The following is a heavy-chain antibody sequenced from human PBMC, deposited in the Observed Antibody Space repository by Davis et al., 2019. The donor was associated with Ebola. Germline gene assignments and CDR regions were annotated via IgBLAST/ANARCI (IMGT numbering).Heavy chain of an antibody. CDR1: GFTFSSYS. Sequence: GESLKISCAASGFTFSSYSMNWVRQAPGKGLEWVSYISSSSRTIYYADSVKGRFTISRDNAKNSLYLQMNSLRDEDTAVYYCASRHDYWGQGTLVTVSS. CDR2: ISSSSRTI. J-gene: IGHJ4*02. V-gene: IGHV3-48*02. CDR3: ASRHDY.